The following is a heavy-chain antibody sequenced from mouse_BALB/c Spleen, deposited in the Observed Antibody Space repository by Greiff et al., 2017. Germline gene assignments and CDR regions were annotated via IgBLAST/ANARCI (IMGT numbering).Heavy chain of an antibody. CDR1: GFTFSSYG. J-gene: IGHJ3*01. CDR2: ISSGGSYT. V-gene: IGHV5-6*01. Sequence: EVKLQESGGDLVKPGGSLKLSCAASGFTFSSYGMSWVRQTPDKRLEWVATISSGGSYTYYPDSVKGRFTISRDNAKNTLYLQMSSLKSEDTAMYYCARQRMITAWFAYWGQGTLVTVSA. D-gene: IGHD2-4*01. CDR3: ARQRMITAWFAY.